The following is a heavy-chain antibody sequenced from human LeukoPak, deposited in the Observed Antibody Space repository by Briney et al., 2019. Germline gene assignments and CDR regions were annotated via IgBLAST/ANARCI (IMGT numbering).Heavy chain of an antibody. V-gene: IGHV3-64*01. CDR3: AKDRWYSSSWYDY. Sequence: GGSLRLSCVASGFTFSSYAMHWVRQAPGKGLEYVSAISSSGSSTFYAISVKGRFTISRDNSKNTLYLQMNSLRAEDTAVYYCAKDRWYSSSWYDYWGQGTLVTVSS. D-gene: IGHD6-13*01. J-gene: IGHJ4*02. CDR2: ISSSGSST. CDR1: GFTFSSYA.